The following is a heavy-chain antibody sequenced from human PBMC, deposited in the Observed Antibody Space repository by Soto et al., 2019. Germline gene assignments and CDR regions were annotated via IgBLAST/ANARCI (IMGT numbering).Heavy chain of an antibody. J-gene: IGHJ6*02. Sequence: GESLKISCQGSGYSFASYWIGWVRQMPGKDLEWMGTIYPGDSDTRYSPSFQGQVTISADKSLRTAYLQWTSLKASDTALYYCARTRSFTLGFYYDGMDVWGQGTTVTVSS. CDR3: ARTRSFTLGFYYDGMDV. CDR2: IYPGDSDT. V-gene: IGHV5-51*01. CDR1: GYSFASYW. D-gene: IGHD6-6*01.